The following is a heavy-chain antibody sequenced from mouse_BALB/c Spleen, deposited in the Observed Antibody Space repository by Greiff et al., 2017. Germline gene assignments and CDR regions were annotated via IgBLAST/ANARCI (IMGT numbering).Heavy chain of an antibody. CDR3: ARDRYYYYGSSYPAWFAY. CDR2: ISDGGSYT. CDR1: GFTFSDYY. D-gene: IGHD1-1*01. J-gene: IGHJ3*01. Sequence: EVKVVESGGGLVKPGGSLKLSCAASGFTFSDYYMYWVRQTPEKRLEWVATISDGGSYTYYPDSVKGRFTISRDNAKNNLYLQMSSLKSEDTAMYYCARDRYYYYGSSYPAWFAYWGQGTLVTVSA. V-gene: IGHV5-4*02.